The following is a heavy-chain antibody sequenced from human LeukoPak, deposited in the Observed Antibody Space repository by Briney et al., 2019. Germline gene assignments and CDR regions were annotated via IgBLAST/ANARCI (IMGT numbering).Heavy chain of an antibody. CDR3: AKDLSLTSGWYYFDY. CDR2: IYSGGST. V-gene: IGHV3-66*01. J-gene: IGHJ4*02. D-gene: IGHD6-19*01. Sequence: GGSLRLSCAASGFTVSSNYMSWVRQAPGKGLEWVSVIYSGGSTYYADSVKGRFTISRDNSKNTLYLQMNSLRAEDTAVYYCAKDLSLTSGWYYFDYWGQGTLVTVSS. CDR1: GFTVSSNY.